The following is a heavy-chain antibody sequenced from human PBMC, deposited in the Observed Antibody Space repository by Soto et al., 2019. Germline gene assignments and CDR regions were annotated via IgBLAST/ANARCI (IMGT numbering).Heavy chain of an antibody. D-gene: IGHD2-15*01. CDR2: IYYSGST. Sequence: SETLSLTCTVSGGSISSYYWSWIRQPPGKGLEWIGYIYYSGSTNYNPSLKSRVTISVDTSKNQFSLKLSSVTAADTAVYYCARNGVVANYYYYMDVWGKGTTVTVSS. V-gene: IGHV4-59*01. J-gene: IGHJ6*03. CDR3: ARNGVVANYYYYMDV. CDR1: GGSISSYY.